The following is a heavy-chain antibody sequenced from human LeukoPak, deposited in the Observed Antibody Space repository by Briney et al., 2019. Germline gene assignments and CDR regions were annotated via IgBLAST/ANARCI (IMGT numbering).Heavy chain of an antibody. D-gene: IGHD2-15*01. J-gene: IGHJ4*02. CDR2: IIPIFGTA. V-gene: IGHV1-69*05. Sequence: ASVKVSCKASGGTFSSYAISWVRQAPGQGLEWMGWIIPIFGTANYAQKFQGRVTITTDESTSTAYMELSSLRSEDTAVYYCAREGPQIHLGGFLYWGQGTLVTVSS. CDR1: GGTFSSYA. CDR3: AREGPQIHLGGFLY.